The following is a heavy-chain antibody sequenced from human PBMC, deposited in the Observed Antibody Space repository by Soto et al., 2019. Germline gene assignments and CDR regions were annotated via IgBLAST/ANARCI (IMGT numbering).Heavy chain of an antibody. Sequence: GGSLRLSCAASGFTFSSYAMSWVRQAPGKGLEWVSAISGSGGSTYYADSVKGRFTISRDNSKNTLYLQMKSLRAEDTAVYYCAKTADYYDSSGYWEFDYWGQGTLVTVSS. V-gene: IGHV3-23*01. CDR2: ISGSGGST. CDR1: GFTFSSYA. J-gene: IGHJ4*02. CDR3: AKTADYYDSSGYWEFDY. D-gene: IGHD3-22*01.